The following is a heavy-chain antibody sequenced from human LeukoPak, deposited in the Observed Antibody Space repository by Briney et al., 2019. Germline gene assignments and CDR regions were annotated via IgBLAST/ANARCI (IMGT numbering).Heavy chain of an antibody. CDR1: GFTFSSYG. Sequence: GGSLRLSCAASGFTFSSYGMIWVRQAPGKGLDWVSAITGSGGGTYYADSVKGRFTISRDNSKNTLYLQMNSLRAEDTAVYYCAKSPYSSGWLHYYWGQGTLVTVSS. CDR2: ITGSGGGT. D-gene: IGHD6-19*01. J-gene: IGHJ4*02. V-gene: IGHV3-23*01. CDR3: AKSPYSSGWLHYY.